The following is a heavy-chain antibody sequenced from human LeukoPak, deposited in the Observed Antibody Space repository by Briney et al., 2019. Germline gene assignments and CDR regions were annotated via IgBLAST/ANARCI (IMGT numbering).Heavy chain of an antibody. V-gene: IGHV4-59*01. J-gene: IGHJ1*01. D-gene: IGHD3-16*01. CDR2: RYYSGST. Sequence: SETLSLTCSVSGGSISSFDCTCIRQPPGKGLEWIGYRYYSGSTTYNPSLKSRVTISVDTSKSQFSLKLISVTAADSAIYYCARVRGDFETDWGQGTLVTVSS. CDR3: ARVRGDFETD. CDR1: GGSISSFD.